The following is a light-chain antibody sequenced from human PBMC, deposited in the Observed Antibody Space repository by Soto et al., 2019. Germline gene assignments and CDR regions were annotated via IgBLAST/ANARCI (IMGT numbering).Light chain of an antibody. CDR2: EAS. J-gene: IGKJ1*01. CDR1: ETINTL. Sequence: DIQMTQSPSTLSASVGDRVTLTCRASETINTLLAWYQQKPGKAPKLLIYEASSLQSGVPSRFSGSGSGTEFTLTVSSLQSDDFATYCCQQYYSYPWTFGQGTKVEIK. CDR3: QQYYSYPWT. V-gene: IGKV1-5*03.